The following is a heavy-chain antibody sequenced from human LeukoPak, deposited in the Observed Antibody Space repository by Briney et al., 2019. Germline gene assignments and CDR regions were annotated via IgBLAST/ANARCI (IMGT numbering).Heavy chain of an antibody. CDR1: GFTVSSNY. CDR2: IYSGGST. D-gene: IGHD3-22*01. CDR3: ARDGDSSGYSKYYYYGMDV. J-gene: IGHJ6*02. Sequence: PGGSLRLSCAASGFTVSSNYMSWVRQAPGKGLEWVSVIYSGGSTYYADSVKGRFTISRDNSKNTLYLQMNSLRAEDTAVCYCARDGDSSGYSKYYYYGMDVWGQGTTVTVSS. V-gene: IGHV3-66*01.